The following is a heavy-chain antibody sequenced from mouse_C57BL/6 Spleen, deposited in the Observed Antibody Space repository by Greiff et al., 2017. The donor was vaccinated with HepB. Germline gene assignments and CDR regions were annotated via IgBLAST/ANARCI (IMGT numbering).Heavy chain of an antibody. J-gene: IGHJ4*01. D-gene: IGHD1-2*01. V-gene: IGHV10-3*01. CDR3: VSETAIPYAMDY. Sequence: DVKLVESGGGLVQPKGSLKLSCAASGFTFNTYAMHWVRQTPGKGLEWVARIRSKSSNSATYYAVSVKDRFTISKDDSQSMLYLQMNNLKTEDTDSYYCVSETAIPYAMDYWGQGTSVTVSS. CDR1: GFTFNTYA. CDR2: IRSKSSNSAT.